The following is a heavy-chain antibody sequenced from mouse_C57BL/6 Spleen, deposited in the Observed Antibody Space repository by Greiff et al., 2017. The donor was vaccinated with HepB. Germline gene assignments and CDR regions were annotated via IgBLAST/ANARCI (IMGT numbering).Heavy chain of an antibody. CDR1: GYTFTSYW. D-gene: IGHD2-12*01. CDR3: ARTYYSDSMDY. J-gene: IGHJ4*01. CDR2: INPSSGYT. V-gene: IGHV1-7*01. Sequence: QVHVKQSGAELAKPGASVKLSCKASGYTFTSYWMHWVKQRPGQGLEWIGYINPSSGYTKYNQKFKDKATLTADKSSSTAYMQLSSLTYEDSAVYYCARTYYSDSMDYWGQGTSVTVSS.